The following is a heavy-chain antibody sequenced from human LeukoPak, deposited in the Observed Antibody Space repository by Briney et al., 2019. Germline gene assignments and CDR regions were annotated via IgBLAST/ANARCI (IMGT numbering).Heavy chain of an antibody. CDR3: ARRGSTSFTGDY. V-gene: IGHV3-48*01. CDR2: IRSSGSTT. Sequence: GGSLRLSCAASGFTFGDYSMNWVRQAPGKGLEWVSYIRSSGSTTYYADPVKGRFTISRDNAKNSLFLQMDSLRAEDTAVYYCARRGSTSFTGDYWGQGTLVTVSS. CDR1: GFTFGDYS. J-gene: IGHJ4*02. D-gene: IGHD2-2*01.